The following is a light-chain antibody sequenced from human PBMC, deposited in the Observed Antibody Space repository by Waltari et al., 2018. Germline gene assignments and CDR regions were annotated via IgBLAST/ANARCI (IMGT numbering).Light chain of an antibody. J-gene: IGLJ2*01. Sequence: QSVLTQPPSVSAAPGQKITISCSGSSSNIGNHYVSWYQQLPGTAPKLLIYDNDKRPSGSPDRFSGSKSGASATLGIIGLQTGDEADYYCGTWDSSLSAVVFGGGTKLTVL. CDR1: SSNIGNHY. V-gene: IGLV1-51*01. CDR3: GTWDSSLSAVV. CDR2: DND.